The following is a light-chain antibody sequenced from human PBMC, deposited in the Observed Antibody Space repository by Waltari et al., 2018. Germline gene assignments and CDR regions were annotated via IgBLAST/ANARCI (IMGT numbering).Light chain of an antibody. CDR2: GDH. Sequence: QSALTQPASVSGSPGQSITISCTGTSSDVGDYKYVSWYQHHPGKAPKVLIYGDHIRPPGVSNRFSGSKSGNTASLTISGLQAEDEADYYCSSYTSTSSVVLFGGGTKLTVL. V-gene: IGLV2-14*01. CDR1: SSDVGDYKY. J-gene: IGLJ2*01. CDR3: SSYTSTSSVVL.